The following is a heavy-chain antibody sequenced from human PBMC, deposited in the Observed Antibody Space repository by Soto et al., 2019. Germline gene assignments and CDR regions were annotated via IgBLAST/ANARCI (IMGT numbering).Heavy chain of an antibody. CDR1: GGSISGYY. CDR2: IYYSGSI. CDR3: ARSGTPTGTIIDY. V-gene: IGHV4-59*01. D-gene: IGHD1-7*01. J-gene: IGHJ4*02. Sequence: QVQLQESGPGLVKPSETLSLTCTVSGGSISGYYWSWIRQPPGKGLEYIGYIYYSGSINYNPSLQTQVTISIDTSKNQFSLRLSSVTAADTAVYYCARSGTPTGTIIDYWGQGTLVTVSS.